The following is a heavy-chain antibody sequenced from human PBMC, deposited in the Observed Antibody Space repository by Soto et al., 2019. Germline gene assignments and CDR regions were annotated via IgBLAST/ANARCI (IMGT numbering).Heavy chain of an antibody. J-gene: IGHJ4*02. CDR2: VSGDSWTT. CDR1: GFTFSTKW. D-gene: IGHD3-22*01. V-gene: IGHV3-74*01. Sequence: PGGSLRLSCASSGFTFSTKWMHWVRQAPGEGLVWVARVSGDSWTTNYADSVKGRFTITRDNAKQRLFLQMNSLRVDDTAIYYCARDIQDRFQLDSRGFDWWGQGTPVTVSS. CDR3: ARDIQDRFQLDSRGFDW.